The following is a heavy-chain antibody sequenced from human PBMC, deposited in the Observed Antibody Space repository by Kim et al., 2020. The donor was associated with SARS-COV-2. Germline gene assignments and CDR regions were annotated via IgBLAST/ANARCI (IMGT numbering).Heavy chain of an antibody. CDR3: ARGASYYYDSSGYSY. Sequence: QKFQGRVTITADESTSTAYMELSSLRSEDTAVYYCARGASYYYDSSGYSYWGQGTLVTVSS. V-gene: IGHV1-69*01. J-gene: IGHJ4*02. D-gene: IGHD3-22*01.